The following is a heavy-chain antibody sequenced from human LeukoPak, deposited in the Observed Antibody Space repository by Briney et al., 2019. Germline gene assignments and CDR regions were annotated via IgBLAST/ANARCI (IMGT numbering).Heavy chain of an antibody. CDR2: ISGTTDTI. CDR1: GFTFSSFT. D-gene: IGHD4/OR15-4a*01. V-gene: IGHV3-48*04. J-gene: IGHJ4*02. Sequence: PGGSLTLSCAATGFTFSSFTMNWVRQAPGKGLEWVSSISGTTDTIYYADSVKGRFTISRNNANNSVSLQMNSLRPEDTAVYFCARRRVLSVARALDYWGQGTLVTVSS. CDR3: ARRRVLSVARALDY.